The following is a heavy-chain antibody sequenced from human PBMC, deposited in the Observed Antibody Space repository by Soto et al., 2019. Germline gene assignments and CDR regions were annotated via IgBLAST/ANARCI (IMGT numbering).Heavy chain of an antibody. CDR1: GGTFSSYA. J-gene: IGHJ6*02. CDR2: IIPIFGTA. D-gene: IGHD5-18*01. CDR3: ARVDTAMVRGERYGMDV. Sequence: QVQLVQSGAEVKKPGSSVKVSCKASGGTFSSYAISWVRQAPGQGLEWMGGIIPIFGTANYAQKFQGRVTITADESTSTAYMELSSLRSEDTAVYSCARVDTAMVRGERYGMDVWGQGTTVTVSS. V-gene: IGHV1-69*01.